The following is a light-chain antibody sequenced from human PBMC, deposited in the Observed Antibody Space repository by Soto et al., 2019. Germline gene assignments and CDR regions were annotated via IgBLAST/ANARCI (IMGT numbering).Light chain of an antibody. Sequence: DIQITQSPSSLSASVGDRVTITCRASQSISSYLNWYQQKPGKAPKLLIYDASNLESGVPSRFSGSGSGTEFTLSISSLQPEEFATDYCQQYHTSWTGGQGTKVDIK. CDR3: QQYHTSWT. V-gene: IGKV1-5*01. CDR1: QSISSY. J-gene: IGKJ1*01. CDR2: DAS.